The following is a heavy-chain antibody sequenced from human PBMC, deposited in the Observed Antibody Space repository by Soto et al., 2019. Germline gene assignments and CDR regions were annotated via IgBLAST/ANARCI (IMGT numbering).Heavy chain of an antibody. CDR1: GYSFTSYW. Sequence: EVQLVQSGAEVKKPGESLRISCKGSGYSFTSYWISWVRQMPGKGLEWMGRIDPSDSYTNYSPSFQGHVTISADKSISTAYLQWSSLKASDTAMYYCARHVYFDWLLYDNWFDPWGQGTLVTVSS. CDR2: IDPSDSYT. D-gene: IGHD3-9*01. CDR3: ARHVYFDWLLYDNWFDP. V-gene: IGHV5-10-1*03. J-gene: IGHJ5*02.